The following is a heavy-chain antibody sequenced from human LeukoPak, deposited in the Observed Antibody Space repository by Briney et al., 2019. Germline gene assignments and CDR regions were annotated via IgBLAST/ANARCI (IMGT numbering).Heavy chain of an antibody. Sequence: SETLSLTCTVSGXSISSGGYYWSWIRQHPGKGLEWIGYIYDSGSTYYNPSLKSRVTISVDTSKNQFSLKLSSVTAADTAVYYCARGRSSDYWGQGTLVTVSS. V-gene: IGHV4-31*03. D-gene: IGHD6-6*01. CDR1: GXSISSGGYY. CDR3: ARGRSSDY. J-gene: IGHJ4*02. CDR2: IYDSGST.